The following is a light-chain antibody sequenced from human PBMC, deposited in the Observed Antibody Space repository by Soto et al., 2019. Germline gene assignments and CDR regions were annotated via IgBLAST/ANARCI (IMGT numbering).Light chain of an antibody. CDR2: DAT. CDR1: SSDVGGYNY. CDR3: NSYAGTNIYV. Sequence: QSALTQPPSASGSPGQSVTISCTGTSSDVGGYNYVSWYQQLPGKDPKLIIYDATKRPSGVPDRFSGSKSGNTASLNVSGIQAEDEADYYCNSYAGTNIYVFGTGTKVTVL. V-gene: IGLV2-8*01. J-gene: IGLJ1*01.